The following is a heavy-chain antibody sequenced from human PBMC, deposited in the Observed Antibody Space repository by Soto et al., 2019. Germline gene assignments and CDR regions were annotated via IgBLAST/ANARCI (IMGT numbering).Heavy chain of an antibody. CDR1: GFTFSSYA. J-gene: IGHJ4*02. D-gene: IGHD3-10*01. V-gene: IGHV3-23*01. CDR3: AKVGFGDSFTKKYYFDY. CDR2: ISGSGGST. Sequence: GGSLRLSCAASGFTFSSYAMSWVRQAPGKGLEWVSAISGSGGSTYYADSVKGRFTISRDNSKNTLYLQMNSLRAEDTAVYYCAKVGFGDSFTKKYYFDYWGQGTLVTVSS.